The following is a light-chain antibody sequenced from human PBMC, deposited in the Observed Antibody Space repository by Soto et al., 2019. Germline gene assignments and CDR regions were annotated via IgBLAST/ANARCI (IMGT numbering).Light chain of an antibody. J-gene: IGKJ4*01. CDR1: QSVSSY. CDR3: QQRSNWPLSLT. CDR2: DAS. Sequence: EIVLTQSPATLSLSPGERATLSCRASQSVSSYLAWYQQKPGQAPRLLIYDASNRATGIPARFSGSGSGTDLTLTTSSLEPEDFAVYYCQQRSNWPLSLTFGGGTKVEIK. V-gene: IGKV3-11*01.